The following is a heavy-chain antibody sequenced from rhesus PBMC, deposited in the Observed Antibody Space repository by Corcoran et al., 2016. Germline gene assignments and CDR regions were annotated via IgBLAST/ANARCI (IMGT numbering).Heavy chain of an antibody. CDR2: IYGIGGTT. Sequence: QVQLQESGPAVVKPSETLSLTCAVSGGSISSYYWWSWIRQSPGQGLEWIGGIYGIGGTTEYNPVLKSRVSFSMDTSKNQLSLKVTSVTAADTAVYYCASTDCSNSDCSSGDYWGQGVLVTVSS. J-gene: IGHJ4*01. CDR1: GGSISSYYW. V-gene: IGHV4-93*02. CDR3: ASTDCSNSDCSSGDY. D-gene: IGHD2-15*01.